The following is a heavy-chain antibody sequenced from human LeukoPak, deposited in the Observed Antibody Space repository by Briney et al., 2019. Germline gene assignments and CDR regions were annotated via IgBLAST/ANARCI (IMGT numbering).Heavy chain of an antibody. J-gene: IGHJ6*02. V-gene: IGHV4-59*01. D-gene: IGHD2-2*01. CDR2: IYYSGST. Sequence: SETLSLTCTVSGGSISSYYWSWIRQPPGKGLEWIGYIYYSGSTNYNPSLKSRVTISVDTSKNQFSLKLSSVTAADTAVYYCARNADYDMDVWGQGTTVTVSS. CDR3: ARNADYDMDV. CDR1: GGSISSYY.